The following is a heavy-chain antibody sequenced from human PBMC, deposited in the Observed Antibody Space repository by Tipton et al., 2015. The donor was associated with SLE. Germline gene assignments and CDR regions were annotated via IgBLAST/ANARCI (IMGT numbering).Heavy chain of an antibody. CDR1: GFTFSSYA. Sequence: SLRLSCVGSGFTFSSYAMHWVRQAPGKGLEWVAVISYGGSNKYYADSVKGRFTISRDNSKNTLYLQMNSLRAEDTAVYYCAGVLITDFEYWGQGTLVTVSS. CDR2: ISYGGSNK. V-gene: IGHV3-30*04. J-gene: IGHJ4*02. D-gene: IGHD3-16*01. CDR3: AGVLITDFEY.